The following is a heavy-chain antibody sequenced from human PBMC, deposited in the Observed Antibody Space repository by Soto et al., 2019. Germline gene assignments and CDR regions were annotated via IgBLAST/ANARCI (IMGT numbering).Heavy chain of an antibody. D-gene: IGHD1-1*01. CDR1: GYTFTSYG. CDR2: ISAHNGNT. J-gene: IGHJ4*02. V-gene: IGHV1-18*01. Sequence: QVHMVQSGAEVKKPGASVKVSCKASGYTFTSYGITWVRQATGQGLERMGWISAHNGNTDYAQKLQGRVIVTRDTSTSTACMELRSLISDDTAVYYCARGRYGDSWGQGALVTVSS. CDR3: ARGRYGDS.